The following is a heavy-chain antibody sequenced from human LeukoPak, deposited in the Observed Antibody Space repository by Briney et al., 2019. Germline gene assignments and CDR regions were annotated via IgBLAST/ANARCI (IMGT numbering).Heavy chain of an antibody. J-gene: IGHJ1*01. CDR1: GGSISSSSYY. D-gene: IGHD6-19*01. Sequence: PSETLSLTCTVSGGSISSSSYYWGWIRQPPGKGLEWIGSIYYSGSTYYNPSLKSRVTISVDTSKNQFSLKLSSVTAADTAVYYCAGGYSSGWYASRAQITWGQGTLVTVSS. CDR3: AGGYSSGWYASRAQIT. CDR2: IYYSGST. V-gene: IGHV4-39*07.